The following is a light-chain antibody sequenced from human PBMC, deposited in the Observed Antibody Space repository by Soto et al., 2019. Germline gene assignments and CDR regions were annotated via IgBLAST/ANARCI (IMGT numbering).Light chain of an antibody. Sequence: EIVMTQSPCTLSVSPWERSTLSFMASQTIYTNLAWYQQKPGQAPRLLIFGASTRATGIPARFSGSGSGTEFSLTITSLQSEDFALYYCQQYNNRPPWTFGQGTKVDIK. J-gene: IGKJ1*01. CDR3: QQYNNRPPWT. CDR1: QTIYTN. CDR2: GAS. V-gene: IGKV3-15*01.